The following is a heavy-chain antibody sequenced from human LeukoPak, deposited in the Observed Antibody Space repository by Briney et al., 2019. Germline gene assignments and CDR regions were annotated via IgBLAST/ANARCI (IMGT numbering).Heavy chain of an antibody. CDR1: GGSISSGGYY. V-gene: IGHV4-31*03. D-gene: IGHD3-10*01. Sequence: SQTLSLTCTVSGGSISSGGYYWSWIRQHPGMGLEWIGYIYYSGSTYYNPSLKSRVTISVDTSKNQFSLKLSSVTAADTAVYYCARDRGDYYGSPNWFDPWGQGTLVTVSS. CDR3: ARDRGDYYGSPNWFDP. J-gene: IGHJ5*02. CDR2: IYYSGST.